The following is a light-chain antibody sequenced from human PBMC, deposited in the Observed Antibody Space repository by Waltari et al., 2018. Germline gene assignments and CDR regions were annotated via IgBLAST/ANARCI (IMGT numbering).Light chain of an antibody. CDR2: LGS. Sequence: GLLNSNEYSYLAWYLQKAGQSPQLLIYLGSIRDSGVPDRFSGSGSGTDFTLKISRVEAEDVGVYYCMQTLQTPFTFGPGTKVDIK. CDR3: MQTLQTPFT. CDR1: GLLNSNEYSY. V-gene: IGKV2-28*01. J-gene: IGKJ3*01.